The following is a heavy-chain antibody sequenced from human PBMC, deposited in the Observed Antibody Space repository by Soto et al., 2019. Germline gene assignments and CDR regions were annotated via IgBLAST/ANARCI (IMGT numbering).Heavy chain of an antibody. CDR3: ARDYCSSTSCYAWWFDP. CDR1: GYTFTSYG. Sequence: ASVKVSCKASGYTFTSYGSSWVRQAPGQGLEWMGWISAYNGNTNYAQKLQGRVTMTTDTSTSTAYMELRSLRSDDTAVYYCARDYCSSTSCYAWWFDPWGQGTLVTVSS. V-gene: IGHV1-18*01. D-gene: IGHD2-2*01. CDR2: ISAYNGNT. J-gene: IGHJ5*02.